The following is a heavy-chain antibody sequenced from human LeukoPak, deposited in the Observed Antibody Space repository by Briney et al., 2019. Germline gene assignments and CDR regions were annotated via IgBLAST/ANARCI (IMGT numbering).Heavy chain of an antibody. CDR3: ARRRGGYDSFTAKGWFDP. V-gene: IGHV1-2*02. J-gene: IGHJ5*02. CDR1: GYSFTGFY. CDR2: INPKSGDT. D-gene: IGHD3-9*01. Sequence: ASVKVSCKASGYSFTGFYMYRVRQARGQGLEWMGWINPKSGDTKSAQKFQGRVSLTRDTSISTAYMELTRLGSDDTAVYYCARRRGGYDSFTAKGWFDPWGQGTLVTVSS.